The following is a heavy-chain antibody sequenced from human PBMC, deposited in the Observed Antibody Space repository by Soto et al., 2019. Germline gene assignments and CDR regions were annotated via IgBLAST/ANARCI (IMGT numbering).Heavy chain of an antibody. V-gene: IGHV4-4*07. CDR2: IYTTGST. CDR1: GGSIKNYY. Sequence: SETLSLTCTVSGGSIKNYYWSWIRQPAGKGLEWIGRIYTTGSTNYNPSLKGRVIMSIDTSENQFSLRLNSVTAADTAVYCCARDNYYDSNNWFDPWGQGTLVTVSS. CDR3: ARDNYYDSNNWFDP. J-gene: IGHJ5*02. D-gene: IGHD3-22*01.